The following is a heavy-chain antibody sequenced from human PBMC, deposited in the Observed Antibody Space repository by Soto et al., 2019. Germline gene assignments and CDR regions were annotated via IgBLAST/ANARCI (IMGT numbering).Heavy chain of an antibody. D-gene: IGHD5-12*01. CDR1: GDSVSSNSAA. Sequence: SPTLSLTCAISGDSVSSNSAAWNWIRQSPSRGLEWLGRTYYRSKWYNDYAVSVKSRITINPDTSKNQFSLQLNSVTPEDTAVYYCARGRGYSGSGYYYMDVWGKGTTVTVSS. V-gene: IGHV6-1*01. J-gene: IGHJ6*03. CDR2: TYYRSKWYN. CDR3: ARGRGYSGSGYYYMDV.